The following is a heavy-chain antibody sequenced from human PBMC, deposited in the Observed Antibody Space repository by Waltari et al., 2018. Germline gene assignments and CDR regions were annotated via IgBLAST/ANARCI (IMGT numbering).Heavy chain of an antibody. D-gene: IGHD3-22*01. J-gene: IGHJ3*02. CDR3: ARDRRPTLILGSGAFDI. CDR1: GLPFSYYT. CDR2: ITSDGTHT. Sequence: EVQLVESGGGMVRPGGSLRLSCGASGLPFSYYTMIWVRQAPGKGPEWISFITSDGTHTTYADSVRGRFTISRDNAKNSLFLQINSLRADDTAVYYCARDRRPTLILGSGAFDIWGQGIKVNVSS. V-gene: IGHV3-21*01.